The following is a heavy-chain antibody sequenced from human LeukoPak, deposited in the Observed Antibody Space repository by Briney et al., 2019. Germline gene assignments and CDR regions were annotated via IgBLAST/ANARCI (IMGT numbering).Heavy chain of an antibody. Sequence: GGSLGLSCLASGFFFSSYGIHWVRQAPGKGLEWVAFIRHNGRNKYYADSVKGRFTISRDNAKNTLYLQMNSLRAEDTAVYYCARDQDEGYYDSSGYFDYWGQGTLVTVSS. CDR2: IRHNGRNK. CDR3: ARDQDEGYYDSSGYFDY. CDR1: GFFFSSYG. V-gene: IGHV3-30*02. J-gene: IGHJ4*02. D-gene: IGHD3-22*01.